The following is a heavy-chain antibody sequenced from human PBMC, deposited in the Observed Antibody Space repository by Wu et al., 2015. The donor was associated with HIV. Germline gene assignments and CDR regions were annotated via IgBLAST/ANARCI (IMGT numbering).Heavy chain of an antibody. CDR2: FDPENGET. CDR3: TVPGYYYETTALEDAFDL. D-gene: IGHD3-22*01. J-gene: IGHJ3*01. CDR1: GFTLSDVA. V-gene: IGHV1-24*01. Sequence: QVQLVQSGAEVKKPGASVKVSCKVSGFTLSDVAMHWVRQAPGKGLEWMGGFDPENGETVSAQKFQGRVMMTGDTSTDRAYMELSSLRSEDTAVYYCTVPGYYYETTALEDAFDLWGQGQWSPSLQ.